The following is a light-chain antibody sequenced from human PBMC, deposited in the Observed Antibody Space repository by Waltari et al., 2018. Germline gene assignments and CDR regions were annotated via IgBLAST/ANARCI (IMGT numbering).Light chain of an antibody. CDR2: EVV. J-gene: IGLJ2*01. CDR3: CSYARSGTVL. Sequence: QSALTQPASVSGSPGQSNTISCTGTSSAVGSYNLVSWYQQHPGKAPKLMIYEVVKRPSGVSNRFSGSTSANAASLTISGLQAEDEGDYYCCSYARSGTVLFGGGTKLTVL. CDR1: SSAVGSYNL. V-gene: IGLV2-23*02.